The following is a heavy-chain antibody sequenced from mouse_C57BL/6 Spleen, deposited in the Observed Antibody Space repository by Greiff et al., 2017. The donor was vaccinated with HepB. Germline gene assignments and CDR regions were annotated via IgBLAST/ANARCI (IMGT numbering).Heavy chain of an antibody. CDR3: ATLTTVAMDY. CDR2: IYPGDGDT. D-gene: IGHD1-1*01. Sequence: QVQLQQSGPELVKPGASVKISCKASGYAFSSSWMNWVKQRPGKGLEWIGRIYPGDGDTNYNGKFKGKATLTADKSSSTAYMQLSSLTSEDSAVYFCATLTTVAMDYWGQGTSVTVSS. CDR1: GYAFSSSW. V-gene: IGHV1-82*01. J-gene: IGHJ4*01.